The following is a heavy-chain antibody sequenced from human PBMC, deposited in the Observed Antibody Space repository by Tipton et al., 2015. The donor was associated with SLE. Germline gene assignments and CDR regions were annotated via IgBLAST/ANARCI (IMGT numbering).Heavy chain of an antibody. V-gene: IGHV4-38-2*01. CDR1: GYSISSGYY. D-gene: IGHD2-8*01. Sequence: LRLSCAVSGYSISSGYYWGWIRQPPGKGLEWIGSIYHSGSTYYNPSLKSRVTISVDTSKNQFSLKLSSVTAADTAVYYCARVMNKPRAFDIWGQGTMVTVSS. CDR3: ARVMNKPRAFDI. CDR2: IYHSGST. J-gene: IGHJ3*02.